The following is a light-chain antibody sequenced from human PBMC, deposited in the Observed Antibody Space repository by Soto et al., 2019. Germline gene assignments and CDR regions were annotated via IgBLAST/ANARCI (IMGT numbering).Light chain of an antibody. CDR1: QGISTW. CDR2: AAS. Sequence: EIQRTEGPSCGSACVGYRFTITCRASQGISTWLAWYQQKPGKAPKLLIYAASSLQSGVPSRFSGSGYGKDFTLTIRRLEPEDSAVYSCQQRHMSPITFGQGTRLEI. J-gene: IGKJ5*01. V-gene: IGKV1-12*01. CDR3: QQRHMSPIT.